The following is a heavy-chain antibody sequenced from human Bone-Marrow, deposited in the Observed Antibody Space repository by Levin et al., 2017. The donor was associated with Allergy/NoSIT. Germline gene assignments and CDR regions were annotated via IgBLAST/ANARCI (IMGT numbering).Heavy chain of an antibody. CDR1: GFTFSNAW. V-gene: IGHV3-15*01. CDR3: TTDPSGDEGLLDI. CDR2: IKIKADGGAT. Sequence: GESLKISCATSGFTFSNAWMTWVRQAPGKGLEWIGRIKIKADGGATDYGAPAEGRFTISRDDSKNTLYLHMNSLKIEDTGVYYCTTDPSGDEGLLDIWGQGILVRVSS. J-gene: IGHJ3*02. D-gene: IGHD5-24*01.